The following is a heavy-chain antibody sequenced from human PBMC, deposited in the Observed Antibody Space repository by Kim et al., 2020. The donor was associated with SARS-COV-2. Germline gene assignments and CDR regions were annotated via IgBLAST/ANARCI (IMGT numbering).Heavy chain of an antibody. V-gene: IGHV3-15*01. Sequence: GGTADYAAPVKGRFNISRDDSKNTLYLQMNSLKTEDTAVYYCTGWATRFDYWGQGTLVTVSS. J-gene: IGHJ4*02. CDR2: GGTA. D-gene: IGHD2-2*01. CDR3: TGWATRFDY.